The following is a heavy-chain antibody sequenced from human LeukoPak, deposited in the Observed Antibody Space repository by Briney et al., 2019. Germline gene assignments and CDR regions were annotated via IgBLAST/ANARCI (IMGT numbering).Heavy chain of an antibody. J-gene: IGHJ6*04. Sequence: VSVKFTCTASGYTFTNNDKHWVGPAPGQEIEWMGIINPSDGGTNYAQKFQGRVTLTRDMSTSTVYMELSSLRSEDTVVYYCARDRGITVFGVVMDVWGKGTTVTVSS. CDR1: GYTFTNND. CDR2: INPSDGGT. CDR3: ARDRGITVFGVVMDV. D-gene: IGHD3-3*01. V-gene: IGHV1-46*01.